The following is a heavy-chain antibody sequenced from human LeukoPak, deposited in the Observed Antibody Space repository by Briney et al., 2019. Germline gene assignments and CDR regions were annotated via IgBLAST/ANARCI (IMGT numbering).Heavy chain of an antibody. CDR2: ISTYNGNT. CDR3: ARCSSRYLSTSYSDY. J-gene: IGHJ4*02. V-gene: IGHV1-18*04. D-gene: IGHD3-22*01. Sequence: ASVKVSCKASGYTFPSYFMHWVRQAPGQGLEWMGWISTYNGNTKYAQNLQGRVTMTTDTSTNTAYMELRSLRSDDTAVYFCARCSSRYLSTSYSDYWGQGTLVTVSS. CDR1: GYTFPSYF.